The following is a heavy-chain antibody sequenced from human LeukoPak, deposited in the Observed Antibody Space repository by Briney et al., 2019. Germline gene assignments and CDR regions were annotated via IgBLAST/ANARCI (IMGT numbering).Heavy chain of an antibody. CDR2: IKQDGSEK. V-gene: IGHV3-7*01. D-gene: IGHD3-3*01. J-gene: IGHJ4*02. CDR1: GFTFSSFT. CDR3: ARVTYYDFWTRNYQTPYYFDY. Sequence: GGSLRLSCAASGFTFSSFTMSWVRQAPGKGLEWVANIKQDGSEKYYVDSVKGRFTISRDNAKNSLYLQMNGLRAEDTAVYYCARVTYYDFWTRNYQTPYYFDYWGQGTLVTVSS.